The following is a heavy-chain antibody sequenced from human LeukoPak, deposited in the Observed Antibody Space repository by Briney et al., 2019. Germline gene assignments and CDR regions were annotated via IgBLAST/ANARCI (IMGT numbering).Heavy chain of an antibody. D-gene: IGHD6-13*01. J-gene: IGHJ4*02. CDR2: IYSGGTT. CDR1: GFTVNSNY. V-gene: IGHV3-53*01. Sequence: LAGGSPRLSCAASGFTVNSNYMSWVRQAPGKGLEWVSIIYSGGTTHYADSVEGRFTISRDNSKNTLYLQMNSLRVEDTAVYYCAREVKKGVAAAGSRDYWGQGTLVTVSS. CDR3: AREVKKGVAAAGSRDY.